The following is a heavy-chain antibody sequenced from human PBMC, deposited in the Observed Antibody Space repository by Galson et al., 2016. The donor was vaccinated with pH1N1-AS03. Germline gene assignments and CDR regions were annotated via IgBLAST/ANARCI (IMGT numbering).Heavy chain of an antibody. CDR2: ISYRGNNK. Sequence: SLRLSCAASGFTFSSHSMHWARQAPDEGLEWVAGISYRGNNKFYAHSVKGRFTISRDSLQNTLDLQMNSLSAEDSAVYFCARETIRAGEFDLWGRGTVVTVSS. CDR3: ARETIRAGEFDL. D-gene: IGHD1-26*01. CDR1: GFTFSSHS. J-gene: IGHJ3*01. V-gene: IGHV3-30-3*01.